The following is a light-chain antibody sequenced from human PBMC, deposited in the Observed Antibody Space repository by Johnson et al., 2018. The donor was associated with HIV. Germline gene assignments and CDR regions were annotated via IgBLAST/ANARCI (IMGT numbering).Light chain of an antibody. CDR3: GTWDSSLSANV. J-gene: IGLJ1*01. CDR2: DNS. Sequence: QPVLTQPPSVSAAPGQKVTISCSGSSSNIGNNYVSWYQQVPGTAPKLLIFDNSRRPSGIPDRFSGSKSGTSATLGITGLQTGDEADYFCGTWDSSLSANVFGTGTKVTVL. CDR1: SSNIGNNY. V-gene: IGLV1-51*01.